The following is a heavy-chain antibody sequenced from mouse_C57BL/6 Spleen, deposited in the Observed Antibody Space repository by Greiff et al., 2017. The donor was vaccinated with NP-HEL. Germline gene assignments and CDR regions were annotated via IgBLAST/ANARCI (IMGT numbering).Heavy chain of an antibody. CDR3: ARGVGLRLYAMDY. Sequence: VQLQQPGAELVKPGASVKLSCKASGYTFTSYWMHWVKQRPGQGLEWIGMIHPNSGSTNYNEKFKSKATLTVDKSSSTAYMQLSSLTSEDSAVYYCARGVGLRLYAMDYWGQGTSVTVSS. J-gene: IGHJ4*01. D-gene: IGHD2-4*01. V-gene: IGHV1-64*01. CDR2: IHPNSGST. CDR1: GYTFTSYW.